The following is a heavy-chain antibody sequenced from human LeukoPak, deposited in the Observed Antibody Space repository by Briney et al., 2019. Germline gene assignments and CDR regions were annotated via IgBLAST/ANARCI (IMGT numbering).Heavy chain of an antibody. D-gene: IGHD3-10*01. CDR2: IDHTWTT. Sequence: SETLSLTCSVSDDSITIYYWTWIRQPPGKGLEWIGYIDHTWTTNYNPSLNSRVTISRDTSKNHFSLQLSSVTAADTAVYYCARGGSGLSLGDYYYYMDVWGKGTTVTISS. V-gene: IGHV4-59*01. CDR3: ARGGSGLSLGDYYYYMDV. CDR1: DDSITIYY. J-gene: IGHJ6*03.